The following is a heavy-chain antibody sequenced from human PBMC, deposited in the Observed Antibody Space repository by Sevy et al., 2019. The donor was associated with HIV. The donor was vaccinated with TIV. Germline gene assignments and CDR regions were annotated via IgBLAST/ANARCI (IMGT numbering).Heavy chain of an antibody. J-gene: IGHJ4*02. CDR1: GGTFTTSG. CDR2: IIPILGTT. D-gene: IGHD6-19*01. Sequence: ASVKVSCKASGGTFTTSGISWVRQVPGQGLEWMGGIIPILGTTNYAQRFQYRVTITADESTKTAYMELSSLRSEDMAVYYCARGGGNGWYYFDYWGQATSVTVSS. CDR3: ARGGGNGWYYFDY. V-gene: IGHV1-69*13.